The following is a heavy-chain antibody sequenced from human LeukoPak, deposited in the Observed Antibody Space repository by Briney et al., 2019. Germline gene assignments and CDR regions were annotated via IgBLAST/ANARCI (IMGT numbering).Heavy chain of an antibody. D-gene: IGHD2-15*01. CDR1: GGSISSYY. V-gene: IGHV4-34*01. CDR3: ARPEGYCSGGSCHGDAFDI. J-gene: IGHJ3*02. CDR2: INHSGST. Sequence: SETLSLTCTVSGGSISSYYWSWIRQPPGKGLEWIGEINHSGSTNYNPSLKSRVTISVDTSKNQFSLKLSSVTAADTAVYYCARPEGYCSGGSCHGDAFDIWGQGTMVTVSS.